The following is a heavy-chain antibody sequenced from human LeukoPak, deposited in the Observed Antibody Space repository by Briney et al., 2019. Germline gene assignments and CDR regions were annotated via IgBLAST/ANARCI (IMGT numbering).Heavy chain of an antibody. CDR1: GYTFTSYG. V-gene: IGHV1-18*01. Sequence: ASVKVSCKASGYTFTSYGISWVRQAPGQGLEWMGWISAYNGNTNYAQKLQGRVTMTTDTSTSTAYMELRSLRSDDTAVYYCAREDSSGYYQNAFDIWGQGTMVTVSS. CDR3: AREDSSGYYQNAFDI. D-gene: IGHD3-22*01. CDR2: ISAYNGNT. J-gene: IGHJ3*02.